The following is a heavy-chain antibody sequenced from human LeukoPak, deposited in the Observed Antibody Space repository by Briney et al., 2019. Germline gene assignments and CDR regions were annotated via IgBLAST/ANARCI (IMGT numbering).Heavy chain of an antibody. Sequence: PSETLSLTCAVYGGSFSGYYWSWIRQHPGKGLEWIGYIYYSGSTYYNPSLKSRVTISVDTSKNQFSLKLSSVTAADTAVYYCASYSGYDSYYFDYWGQGTLVTVSS. D-gene: IGHD5-12*01. J-gene: IGHJ4*02. CDR3: ASYSGYDSYYFDY. CDR1: GGSFSGYY. CDR2: IYYSGST. V-gene: IGHV4-31*11.